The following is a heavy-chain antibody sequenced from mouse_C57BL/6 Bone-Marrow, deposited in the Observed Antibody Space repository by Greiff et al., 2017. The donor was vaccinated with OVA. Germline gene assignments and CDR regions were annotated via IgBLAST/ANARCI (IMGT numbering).Heavy chain of an antibody. J-gene: IGHJ1*03. V-gene: IGHV1-69*01. Sequence: VKQSCKASGYTFTSYWMHWVKQRPGQGLEWIGEIDPSDSYTNYNQKFKGKSTLTVDKSSSTAYMQLSSLTSEDSAVYYCAREYYGSTWYFDVWGTGTTVTVSS. CDR2: IDPSDSYT. D-gene: IGHD1-1*01. CDR1: GYTFTSYW. CDR3: AREYYGSTWYFDV.